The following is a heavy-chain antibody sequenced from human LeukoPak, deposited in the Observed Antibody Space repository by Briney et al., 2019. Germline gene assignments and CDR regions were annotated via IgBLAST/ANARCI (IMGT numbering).Heavy chain of an antibody. CDR1: GGSISSSSSY. D-gene: IGHD1-26*01. CDR3: AGRQWVPAFDV. CDR2: MYYSGIT. V-gene: IGHV4-39*01. Sequence: PSETLSLTCTVSGGSISSSSSYWCWIRQPPGKGLEWIGSMYYSGITYYSPSLRSRVTMSVDTSKNQFSLKLSSVTAADTAVYYCAGRQWVPAFDVWGQGTMVTVSS. J-gene: IGHJ3*01.